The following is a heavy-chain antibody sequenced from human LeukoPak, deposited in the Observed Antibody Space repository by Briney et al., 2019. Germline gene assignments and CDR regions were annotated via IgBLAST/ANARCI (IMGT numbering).Heavy chain of an antibody. J-gene: IGHJ3*02. CDR1: GFTFSDYY. Sequence: GGSLRLSCAASGFTFSDYYMSWIRQAPGTGLEWVAVISYDGTNKYYADSLKGRFTISRDNSKNTMYLQVNSLRPGDTAVYYCAKDFYDTSANGAFDIWGHGTMVSVSS. CDR2: ISYDGTNK. V-gene: IGHV3-30*18. CDR3: AKDFYDTSANGAFDI. D-gene: IGHD2/OR15-2a*01.